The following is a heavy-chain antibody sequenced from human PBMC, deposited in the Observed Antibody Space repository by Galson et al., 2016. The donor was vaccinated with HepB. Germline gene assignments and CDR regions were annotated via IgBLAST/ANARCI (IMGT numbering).Heavy chain of an antibody. CDR3: ASHLGGSSPDPFDI. CDR1: GLTFRSYA. J-gene: IGHJ3*02. Sequence: SLRLSCAASGLTFRSYAFSWLRQAPGKGLEWVSVSASGDITYYAHSVKGRFTISRDKSKNTLFLNMISLRAEDTASYYCASHLGGSSPDPFDIWGRGTMATVSS. CDR2: SASGDIT. V-gene: IGHV3-23*01. D-gene: IGHD3-16*01.